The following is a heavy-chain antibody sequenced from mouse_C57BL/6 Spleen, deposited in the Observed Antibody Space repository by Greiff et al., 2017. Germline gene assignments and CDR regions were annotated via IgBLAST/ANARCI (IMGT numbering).Heavy chain of an antibody. CDR3: ARYGSSYGYFDV. J-gene: IGHJ1*03. D-gene: IGHD1-1*01. V-gene: IGHV1-18*01. Sequence: EVKLQESGPELVKPGASVKIPCKASGYTFTDYNMDWVKQSHGKSLEWIGDINPNNGGTIYNQKFKGKATLTVDKSSSTAYMELRSLTSEDTAVYYCARYGSSYGYFDVWGTGTTVTVSS. CDR1: GYTFTDYN. CDR2: INPNNGGT.